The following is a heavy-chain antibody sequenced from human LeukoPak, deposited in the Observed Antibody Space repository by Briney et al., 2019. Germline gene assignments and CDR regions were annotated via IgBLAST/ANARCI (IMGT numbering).Heavy chain of an antibody. Sequence: ASVKVSCKASGYTITNNYMHWVRQAPGQGLEWMGVINPSGTGTSYAQKFQGRITMSRDTSTSTVYMELSSLRSGDTASYYCATDHSMANTAWWFDPWGQGTLVTVSS. CDR1: GYTITNNY. J-gene: IGHJ5*02. V-gene: IGHV1-46*01. CDR2: INPSGTGT. CDR3: ATDHSMANTAWWFDP. D-gene: IGHD5-24*01.